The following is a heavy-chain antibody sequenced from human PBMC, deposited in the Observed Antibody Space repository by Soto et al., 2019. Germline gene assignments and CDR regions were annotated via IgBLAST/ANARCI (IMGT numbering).Heavy chain of an antibody. CDR3: ARGRGSSSGEGYYFDY. CDR1: GFTFSSYA. Sequence: GGSLRLSCAASGFTFSSYAMHWVRQAPGKGLEWVAVISYDGSNKYYADSVKGRFTISRDNSKNTLYLQMNSLRAEDTAVYYCARGRGSSSGEGYYFDYWGQGTLVTVSS. D-gene: IGHD6-6*01. J-gene: IGHJ4*02. V-gene: IGHV3-30-3*01. CDR2: ISYDGSNK.